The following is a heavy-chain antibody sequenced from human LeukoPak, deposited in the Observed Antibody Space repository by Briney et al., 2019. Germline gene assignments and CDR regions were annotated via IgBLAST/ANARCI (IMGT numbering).Heavy chain of an antibody. CDR2: INSDGSGT. CDR3: ARGGSPPEALGDVFEI. CDR1: EFTFNTFW. Sequence: GGSLRLSCAASEFTFNTFWMHCVRQVPGKGLLWVSRINSDGSGTSYADSVKGRFTISRDNAKNTLYLQMNSLRAEDTSVYYCARGGSPPEALGDVFEIWGPGTMVTVSS. V-gene: IGHV3-74*01. D-gene: IGHD1-26*01. J-gene: IGHJ3*02.